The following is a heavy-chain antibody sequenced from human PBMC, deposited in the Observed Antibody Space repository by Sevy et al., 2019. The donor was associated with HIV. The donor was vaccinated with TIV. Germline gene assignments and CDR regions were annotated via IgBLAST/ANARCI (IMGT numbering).Heavy chain of an antibody. CDR2: ISGSGGST. V-gene: IGHV3-23*01. Sequence: GGSLRLSCAASGFTFSSYAMSWVRQAPGKGLEWVSAISGSGGSTYYANSVKGRCTISRDNSKNTLYLQMNSMRAEDTAVYYCAKTTTMIVVVIPPDYWGQGTLVTVSS. D-gene: IGHD3-22*01. CDR3: AKTTTMIVVVIPPDY. J-gene: IGHJ4*02. CDR1: GFTFSSYA.